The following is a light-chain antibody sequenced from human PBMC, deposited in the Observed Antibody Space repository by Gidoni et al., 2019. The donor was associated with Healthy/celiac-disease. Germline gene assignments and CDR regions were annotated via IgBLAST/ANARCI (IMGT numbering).Light chain of an antibody. Sequence: QSALTQPASVSGSPGQSITISGTGTSSDVGSYNLVSWYQQHPGKAPKLMIYEGSKRPSGVSNRFSGSKSGNTASLTISGLQSEDEADYSCCSYAGSSTWVFGGGTKLTVL. CDR3: CSYAGSSTWV. CDR1: SSDVGSYNL. V-gene: IGLV2-23*01. CDR2: EGS. J-gene: IGLJ3*02.